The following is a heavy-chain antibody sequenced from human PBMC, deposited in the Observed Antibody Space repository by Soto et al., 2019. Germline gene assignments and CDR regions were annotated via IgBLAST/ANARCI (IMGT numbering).Heavy chain of an antibody. J-gene: IGHJ3*02. D-gene: IGHD3-3*01. CDR1: GYSFTIYW. Sequence: GESLKISCNGYGYSFTIYWISWVRQMPGKGLEWMGRIDPSDSYTNYSPSFQGHVTISADKSISTAYLQWSSLKASDTAMYYCARTLRFLVPSAFDIWGQGTMVTVSS. CDR3: ARTLRFLVPSAFDI. V-gene: IGHV5-10-1*01. CDR2: IDPSDSYT.